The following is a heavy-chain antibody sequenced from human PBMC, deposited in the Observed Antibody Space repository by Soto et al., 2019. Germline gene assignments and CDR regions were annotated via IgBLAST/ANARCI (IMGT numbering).Heavy chain of an antibody. CDR2: INHSGST. D-gene: IGHD3-3*01. V-gene: IGHV4-34*01. Sequence: SETLSLTCAVYGGSFSGYYWSWIRQPPGKGLEWIGEINHSGSTNYNPSLKSRVTISVDTSKNQFSLKLSSVTAADTAVYYCARGYPAVIYDFWSGYSEYYYYYYMDVWGKGTTVTVSS. CDR1: GGSFSGYY. J-gene: IGHJ6*03. CDR3: ARGYPAVIYDFWSGYSEYYYYYYMDV.